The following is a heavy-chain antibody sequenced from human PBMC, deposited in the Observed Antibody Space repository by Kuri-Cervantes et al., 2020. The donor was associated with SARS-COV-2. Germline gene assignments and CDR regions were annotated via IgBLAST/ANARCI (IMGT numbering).Heavy chain of an antibody. D-gene: IGHD6-6*01. Sequence: SVKVSCKASGSTFSSYASSWVRQAPGQGLEWMGGIIPIFGTANYAQKFQGRVTITTDESTSTAYMELSSLRSEDTAVYYCARVKDSSSSYFDYWGQGTLVTVSS. J-gene: IGHJ4*02. CDR3: ARVKDSSSSYFDY. CDR2: IIPIFGTA. CDR1: GSTFSSYA. V-gene: IGHV1-69*05.